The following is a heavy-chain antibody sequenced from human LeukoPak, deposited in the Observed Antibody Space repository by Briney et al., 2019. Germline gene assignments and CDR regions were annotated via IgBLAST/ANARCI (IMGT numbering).Heavy chain of an antibody. CDR1: GFTVSSNY. CDR3: ARGSSLAAVARGFDY. D-gene: IGHD6-19*01. Sequence: GGSLRLSCAASGFTVSSNYMGWVRQAPGKGLDWVSVIYSGGSAYYADSVKGRFTISRDSSKNILHLQMNSLTAEDTAVYYCARGSSLAAVARGFDYWGQETLVTVSS. J-gene: IGHJ4*02. CDR2: IYSGGSA. V-gene: IGHV3-66*02.